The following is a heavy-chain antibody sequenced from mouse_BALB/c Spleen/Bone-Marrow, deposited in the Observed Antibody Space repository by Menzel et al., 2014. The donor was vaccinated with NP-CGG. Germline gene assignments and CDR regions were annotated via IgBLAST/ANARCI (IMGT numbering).Heavy chain of an antibody. CDR1: GYTFTDYN. J-gene: IGHJ1*01. CDR2: IYPYNGGT. CDR3: ARGGAYWYFDV. V-gene: IGHV1S29*02. Sequence: EVMLVESGPVLVKPGASVKISCKASGYTFTDYNMHWAKQSHGKSLEWIGYIYPYNGGTGYNQKFKNKATLTVDNSSSTAYMEFRSLTSEDSAVYYCARGGAYWYFDVWGAGTTVTVSS.